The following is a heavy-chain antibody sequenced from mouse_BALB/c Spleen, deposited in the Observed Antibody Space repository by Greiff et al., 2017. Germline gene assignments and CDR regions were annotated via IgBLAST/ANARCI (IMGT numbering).Heavy chain of an antibody. Sequence: EVQGVESGGDLVKPGGSLKLSCAASGFTFSSYGMSWVRQTPDKRLEWVATISSGGSYTYYPDSVKGQFTISRDNAKNTLYLQMSSLKSEDTAMYYCARQLRSYYFDYWGQGTTLTVSS. D-gene: IGHD1-1*01. CDR2: ISSGGSYT. V-gene: IGHV5-6*01. CDR3: ARQLRSYYFDY. J-gene: IGHJ2*01. CDR1: GFTFSSYG.